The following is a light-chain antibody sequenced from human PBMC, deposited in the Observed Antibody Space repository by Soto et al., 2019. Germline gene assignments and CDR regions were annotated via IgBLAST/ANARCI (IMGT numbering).Light chain of an antibody. CDR1: QSLTSSY. Sequence: EIVVTQSPGTLSLSPGERVTLSCRTSQSLTSSYLAWYQQKPGQAPRLLIYGAYTRATGIPARFSGSGSGTDFTLTIGSLQSEDSAVYYCQHYNNWLTWTFGQGTKVDI. J-gene: IGKJ1*01. CDR2: GAY. V-gene: IGKV3-15*01. CDR3: QHYNNWLTWT.